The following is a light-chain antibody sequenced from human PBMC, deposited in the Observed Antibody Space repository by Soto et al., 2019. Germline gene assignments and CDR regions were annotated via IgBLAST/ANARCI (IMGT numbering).Light chain of an antibody. V-gene: IGKV3-20*01. CDR1: QSVSSH. Sequence: EFVLTQSRGTLSVSPGERANLSCRASQSVSSHLAWYQQKPGQSPRLLIYGASTRATGIPARFSGSGSGTDFTLTISRLEPEDFAVYYCQQYVSSPWAFGQGTKVDI. CDR3: QQYVSSPWA. CDR2: GAS. J-gene: IGKJ1*01.